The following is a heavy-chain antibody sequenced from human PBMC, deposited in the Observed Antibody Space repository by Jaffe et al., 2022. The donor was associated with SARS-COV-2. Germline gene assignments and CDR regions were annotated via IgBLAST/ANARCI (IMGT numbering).Heavy chain of an antibody. CDR3: ARDQVDTAMVGAVYYGMDV. CDR1: GFTFSSYE. Sequence: EVQLVESGGGLVQPGGSLRLSCAASGFTFSSYEMNWVRQAPGKGLEWVSYISSSGSTIYYADSVKGRFTISRDNAKNSLYLQMNSLRAEDTAVYYCARDQVDTAMVGAVYYGMDVWGQGTTVTVSS. CDR2: ISSSGSTI. D-gene: IGHD5-18*01. J-gene: IGHJ6*02. V-gene: IGHV3-48*03.